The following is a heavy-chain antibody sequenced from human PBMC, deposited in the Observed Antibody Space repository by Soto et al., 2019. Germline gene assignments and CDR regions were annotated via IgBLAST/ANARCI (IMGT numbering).Heavy chain of an antibody. CDR1: GFTFSSYA. CDR2: ISYDGSNK. Sequence: QVQLVESGGGVVQPGRSLRLSCAASGFTFSSYAMHWVRQAPGKGLEWVAVISYDGSNKYYADSVKGRFTISRDNSKNTLYLQMNSLRAEDTAVYYCARVPNRFLEWLSLLGMDVWGQGTTVTVSS. V-gene: IGHV3-30-3*01. CDR3: ARVPNRFLEWLSLLGMDV. D-gene: IGHD3-3*01. J-gene: IGHJ6*02.